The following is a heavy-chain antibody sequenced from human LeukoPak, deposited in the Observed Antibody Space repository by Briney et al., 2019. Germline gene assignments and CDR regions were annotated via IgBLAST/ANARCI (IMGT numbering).Heavy chain of an antibody. Sequence: PGGSLRLSCAASGFTFSSYWMHWVRQAPGKGLVWVSRINSDGSSTSYADSVKGRFTISRHNAKNSPYLQLNSLRVEDTALYYCARVSAHAGIAVAASDYWGQGTLVTVSS. CDR2: INSDGSST. D-gene: IGHD6-19*01. J-gene: IGHJ4*02. CDR1: GFTFSSYW. V-gene: IGHV3-74*01. CDR3: ARVSAHAGIAVAASDY.